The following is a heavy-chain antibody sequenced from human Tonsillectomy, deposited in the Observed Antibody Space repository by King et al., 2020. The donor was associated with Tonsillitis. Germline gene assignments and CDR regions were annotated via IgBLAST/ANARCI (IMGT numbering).Heavy chain of an antibody. V-gene: IGHV1-18*01. CDR3: ARGLGYGYDH. Sequence: VQLVESGAEVKKPGASVKVSCKASGYTFTSYGLGWVRQAPGQGPEWMGWINNQHGNTNYAQKFQGRVTMTTDTSTSTAYMELRSLRSDDTALYYCARGLGYGYDHRGQGTLVTVSS. J-gene: IGHJ4*02. D-gene: IGHD5-18*01. CDR1: GYTFTSYG. CDR2: INNQHGNT.